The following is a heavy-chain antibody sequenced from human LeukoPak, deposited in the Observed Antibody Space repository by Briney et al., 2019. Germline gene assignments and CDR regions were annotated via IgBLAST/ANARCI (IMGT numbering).Heavy chain of an antibody. CDR2: IIPIFGTA. Sequence: SVKVSCKASGGTFSSYAISWVRQAPGQGLEWMGGIIPIFGTANYAQKFRGRVTITTDESTSTAYMELSSLRSEDTAAYYCARDHGGGYFDYWGQGTLVTVSS. V-gene: IGHV1-69*05. CDR3: ARDHGGGYFDY. CDR1: GGTFSSYA. J-gene: IGHJ4*02. D-gene: IGHD5-24*01.